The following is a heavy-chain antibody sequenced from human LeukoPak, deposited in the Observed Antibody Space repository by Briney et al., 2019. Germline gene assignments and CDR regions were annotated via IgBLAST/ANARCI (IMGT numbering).Heavy chain of an antibody. CDR2: VGGDDAA. J-gene: IGHJ4*02. CDR3: AKKGATTGDFDY. Sequence: PGGSLRLSCTASGFRFGDYAMNWVRQAPGKGLEWVSVVGGDDAAYYKDSVKGRFTISRDNSKNTLYLQMNSLRAEDTAVYYCAKKGATTGDFDYWGQGTLVTVSS. D-gene: IGHD1-26*01. CDR1: GFRFGDYA. V-gene: IGHV3-23*01.